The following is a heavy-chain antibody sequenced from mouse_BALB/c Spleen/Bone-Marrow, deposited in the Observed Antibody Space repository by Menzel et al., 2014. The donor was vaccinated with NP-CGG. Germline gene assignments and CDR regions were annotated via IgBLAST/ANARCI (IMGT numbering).Heavy chain of an antibody. Sequence: QVQLQQSGPGLVQPSQILSITCTVSGFSLTSFGIHWVRQSPGKGLEWLGVIWSGGSTDYNAAFISRLSISKDNSKGQVFFKMNSLQANDTAIYYCTRNWDDYAMDYWGQGTSVTVSS. CDR2: IWSGGST. CDR3: TRNWDDYAMDY. D-gene: IGHD4-1*01. J-gene: IGHJ4*01. V-gene: IGHV2-2*02. CDR1: GFSLTSFG.